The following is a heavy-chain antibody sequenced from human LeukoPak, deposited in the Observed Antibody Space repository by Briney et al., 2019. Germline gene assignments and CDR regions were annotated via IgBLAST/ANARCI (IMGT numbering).Heavy chain of an antibody. J-gene: IGHJ3*02. V-gene: IGHV4-59*12. CDR2: VFHTGST. CDR1: GPSMIGYY. Sequence: SETLSLTCTVSGPSMIGYYWSWIRQPPGKGLDWIGYVFHTGSTNYNPSLKSRVNISIDTSKNQFSLKLSSVTAADTAVYYCARARLSRITMIVVEKAFDIWGQGTMVTVSS. D-gene: IGHD3-22*01. CDR3: ARARLSRITMIVVEKAFDI.